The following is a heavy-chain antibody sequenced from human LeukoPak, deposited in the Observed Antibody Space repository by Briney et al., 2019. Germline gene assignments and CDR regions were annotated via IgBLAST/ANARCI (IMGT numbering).Heavy chain of an antibody. V-gene: IGHV3-11*05. D-gene: IGHD2-2*01. J-gene: IGHJ5*02. CDR2: ISGNSGNT. CDR1: GFTFSDYY. Sequence: PGGSLRLSCAASGFTFSDYYMSWIRQAPGKGLEWVSYISGNSGNTKYADSVKGRFTISRDNAKNSLYLQMNSLRAEDTAVYYCARDSAHIVVVPAVIPPSLDNWFDPWGQGTLVTVSS. CDR3: ARDSAHIVVVPAVIPPSLDNWFDP.